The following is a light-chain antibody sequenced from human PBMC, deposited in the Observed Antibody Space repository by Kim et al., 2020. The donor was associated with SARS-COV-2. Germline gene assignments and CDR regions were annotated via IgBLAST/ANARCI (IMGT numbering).Light chain of an antibody. CDR1: QSVSSY. CDR3: QQRSNWTPYT. V-gene: IGKV3-11*01. J-gene: IGKJ2*01. CDR2: DAS. Sequence: EIVLTQSPATLSLSPGERATLSCRASQSVSSYLAWYQQKPGQAPRLLIYDASNRATGIPARFSGSGSGTDFTLTISSLEPEDFAVYYCQQRSNWTPYTFGHGTKLEI.